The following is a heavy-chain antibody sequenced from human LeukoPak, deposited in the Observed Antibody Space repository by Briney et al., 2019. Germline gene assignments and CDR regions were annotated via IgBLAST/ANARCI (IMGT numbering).Heavy chain of an antibody. CDR3: VRVRDRYYNLFDI. CDR2: IYPGDSDT. Sequence: GESLKISCKGSGYSFTSYWIGWVRQMPGKGLDWMGIIYPGDSDTRYGPSFQGQLTIPTDKSISTPYIQWLRLTATHTAIYYRVRVRDRYYNLFDISGQGTLVTVSS. V-gene: IGHV5-51*01. J-gene: IGHJ3*02. CDR1: GYSFTSYW. D-gene: IGHD5-24*01.